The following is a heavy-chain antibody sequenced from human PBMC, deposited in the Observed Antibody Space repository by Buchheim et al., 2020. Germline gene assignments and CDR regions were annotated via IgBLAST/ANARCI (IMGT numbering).Heavy chain of an antibody. CDR1: GFTFSSYW. Sequence: EVQLVESGGGLVQPGGSLRLSCAASGFTFSSYWMSWVRQAPGKGLEWVANIKQDGSEKYYVDSVKGRFTISRDNAKNTLYLQMNSLRAEDTAVYYCARDRYSSSLAGLNWFDPWGQGTL. CDR3: ARDRYSSSLAGLNWFDP. D-gene: IGHD6-6*01. CDR2: IKQDGSEK. J-gene: IGHJ5*02. V-gene: IGHV3-7*01.